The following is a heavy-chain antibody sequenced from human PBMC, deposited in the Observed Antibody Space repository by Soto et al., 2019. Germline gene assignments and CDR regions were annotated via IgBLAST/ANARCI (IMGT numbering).Heavy chain of an antibody. J-gene: IGHJ5*02. CDR2: INHSGST. Sequence: SETLSLTCAVYGGSFSGYYWSWIRQPPGKGLEWIGEINHSGSTNYNPSLKSRVTISVDTSKNQFSLKLSSVTAADTVVYYCARRPRITIFGVVTHTRNWFDPWGQGTLVTVPQ. D-gene: IGHD3-3*01. CDR3: ARRPRITIFGVVTHTRNWFDP. V-gene: IGHV4-34*01. CDR1: GGSFSGYY.